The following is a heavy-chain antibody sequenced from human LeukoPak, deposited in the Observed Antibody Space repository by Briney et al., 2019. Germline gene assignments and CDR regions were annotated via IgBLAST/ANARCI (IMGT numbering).Heavy chain of an antibody. CDR1: GGSFSGYY. CDR2: INHSGST. J-gene: IGHJ4*02. Sequence: SETLSLTCAVYGGSFSGYYWSWIPQPPGKGLEWIGEINHSGSTNYNPSLKSRITISVDTSKNQFSLKLSSVTAADTAVYYCARGRIAAAAPFDYWGQGTLVTVSS. V-gene: IGHV4-34*01. CDR3: ARGRIAAAAPFDY. D-gene: IGHD6-13*01.